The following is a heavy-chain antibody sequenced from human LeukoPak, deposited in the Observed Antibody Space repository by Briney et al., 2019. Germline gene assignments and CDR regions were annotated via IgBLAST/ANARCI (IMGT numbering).Heavy chain of an antibody. CDR2: IYYSGST. D-gene: IGHD3-22*01. V-gene: IGHV4-59*01. Sequence: SETLSLTCTVSGGSISSYYWSWIRQPPGKGLEWIGNIYYSGSTNYNPSLKSRVTISVDASKNQFSLKLSSVTTADTAVCYCARALYYYDSIDYWGQGTLVTVSS. CDR3: ARALYYYDSIDY. J-gene: IGHJ4*02. CDR1: GGSISSYY.